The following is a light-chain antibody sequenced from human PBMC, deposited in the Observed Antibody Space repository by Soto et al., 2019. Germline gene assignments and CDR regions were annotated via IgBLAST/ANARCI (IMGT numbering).Light chain of an antibody. V-gene: IGKV1-5*03. CDR2: KAT. CDR1: QSITSW. J-gene: IGKJ2*01. Sequence: DIEMTQSPSTLSASVGDRVTLTCRASQSITSWVAWYQQKPGKAPKLLIYKATNLQTGVPPRFSGRGSGTEFCLTIGCLQIEDFAIYYCQQYNDLQYTFSQGASLE. CDR3: QQYNDLQYT.